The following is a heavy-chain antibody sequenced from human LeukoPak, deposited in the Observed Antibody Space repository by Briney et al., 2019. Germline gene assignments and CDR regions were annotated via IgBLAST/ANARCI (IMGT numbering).Heavy chain of an antibody. Sequence: SQTLSLTCAISGDSVSSTTAAWNWITQSPSRGLEWLGRTYYRSKWYNDYAVSMKSRIIINPDTSKNQFSLQLSSVTPDDTAVYYCARDVWGYDYWGQGTLVTVSS. J-gene: IGHJ4*02. CDR3: ARDVWGYDY. V-gene: IGHV6-1*01. CDR2: TYYRSKWYN. D-gene: IGHD7-27*01. CDR1: GDSVSSTTAA.